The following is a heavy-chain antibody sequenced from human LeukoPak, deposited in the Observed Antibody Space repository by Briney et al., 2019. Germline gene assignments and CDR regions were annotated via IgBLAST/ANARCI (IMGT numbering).Heavy chain of an antibody. D-gene: IGHD5-18*01. CDR1: GGTFSSYA. Sequence: ASVKVSCKASGGTFSSYAISWVRQAPGQGLEWMGGIIPIFGTANYARKFQGRVTITTDESTSTAYMELSSLRSEDTAVYYCASLGGYSYGLGLTCWGQGTLVTVSS. J-gene: IGHJ4*02. V-gene: IGHV1-69*05. CDR3: ASLGGYSYGLGLTC. CDR2: IIPIFGTA.